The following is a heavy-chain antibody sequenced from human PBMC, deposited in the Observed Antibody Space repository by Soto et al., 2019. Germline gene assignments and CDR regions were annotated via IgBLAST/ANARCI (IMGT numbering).Heavy chain of an antibody. CDR1: GNTFTNYY. V-gene: IGHV1-46*01. Sequence: ASVKVSCKASGNTFTNYYIHWVRQAPGQGLEWMGAINPSGGHTTYAQKFLGRVTMTRDTSTSTLYMELTSLRSEDTAVYYCARGGHVVVVTAAFDYWGQGTLVTVSS. CDR2: INPSGGHT. D-gene: IGHD2-21*02. J-gene: IGHJ4*02. CDR3: ARGGHVVVVTAAFDY.